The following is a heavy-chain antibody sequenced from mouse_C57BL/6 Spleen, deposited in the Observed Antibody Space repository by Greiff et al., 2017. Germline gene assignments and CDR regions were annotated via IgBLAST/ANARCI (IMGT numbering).Heavy chain of an antibody. CDR3: ARNPYDYAWYFDV. J-gene: IGHJ1*03. Sequence: VQLKQSGPELVKPGASVKMSCKASGYTFTDYNMHWVKQSHGKSLEWIGYINPNNGGTSYNQKFKGKATLTVNKSSSTAYMELRSLTSEDSAVYYCARNPYDYAWYFDVWGTGTTVTVSS. V-gene: IGHV1-22*01. D-gene: IGHD2-4*01. CDR1: GYTFTDYN. CDR2: INPNNGGT.